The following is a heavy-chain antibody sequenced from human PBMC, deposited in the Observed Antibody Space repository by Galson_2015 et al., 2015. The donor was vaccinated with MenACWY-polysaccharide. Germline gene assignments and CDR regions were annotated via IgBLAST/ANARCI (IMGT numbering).Heavy chain of an antibody. CDR3: ARLHCSSTSCYPTDYYYYGMDV. CDR2: ISSSSTI. CDR1: GFTFSSYS. D-gene: IGHD2-2*01. J-gene: IGHJ6*02. Sequence: SLRLSCAASGFTFSSYSMNWVRQAPGKGLEWVSYISSSSTICYADSVKGRFTISRDNAKNSLFLQMNSLRAEDTAVYYCARLHCSSTSCYPTDYYYYGMDVWGQGTTVTVSS. V-gene: IGHV3-48*01.